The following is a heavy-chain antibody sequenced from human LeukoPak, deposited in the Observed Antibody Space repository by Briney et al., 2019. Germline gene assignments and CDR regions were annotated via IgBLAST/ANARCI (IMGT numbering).Heavy chain of an antibody. CDR3: ARERSVIVGATSSAFDI. V-gene: IGHV3-30*02. D-gene: IGHD1-26*01. J-gene: IGHJ3*02. CDR1: GFTFSSYG. Sequence: TGGSLRLSCAASGFTFSSYGMHWVRQAPGKGLEWVAFIRYDGSNKYYADSVKGRFTISRDNSKNTLYLQMNSLRAEDTAVYYCARERSVIVGATSSAFDIWGQGTMVTVSS. CDR2: IRYDGSNK.